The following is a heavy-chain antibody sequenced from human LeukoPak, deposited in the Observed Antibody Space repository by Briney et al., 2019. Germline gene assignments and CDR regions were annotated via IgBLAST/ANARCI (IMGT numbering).Heavy chain of an antibody. Sequence: GASVKVSCKASGYTFTSYGISWVRQAPGQGREWMGWISAYNCNTNYAQKLQGRVTMPTDTSTSTAYMELRSLRSDDTAVCYCARDPSIYSGSYHHFDYWGQGTLVTVSS. J-gene: IGHJ4*02. CDR3: ARDPSIYSGSYHHFDY. V-gene: IGHV1-18*01. CDR2: ISAYNCNT. D-gene: IGHD1-26*01. CDR1: GYTFTSYG.